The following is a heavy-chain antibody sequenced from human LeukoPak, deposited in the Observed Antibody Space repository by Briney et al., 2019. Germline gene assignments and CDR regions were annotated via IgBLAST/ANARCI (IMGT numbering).Heavy chain of an antibody. CDR1: GGSIINRSYY. Sequence: PSETLSLTCTVSGGSIINRSYYWDWIRQPRGKGLEWIGSIYYSGTTYYNPSLKSRVTICVDASKNQFSLKLSSVTAADTAVYYCVARNGDYSYMDVWGKGTTVTVSS. D-gene: IGHD1-1*01. CDR3: VARNGDYSYMDV. V-gene: IGHV4-39*01. CDR2: IYYSGTT. J-gene: IGHJ6*03.